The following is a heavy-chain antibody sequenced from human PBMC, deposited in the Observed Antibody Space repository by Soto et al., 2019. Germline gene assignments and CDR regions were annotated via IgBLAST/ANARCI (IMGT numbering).Heavy chain of an antibody. Sequence: QVQLQQWGAGLLKPSETLSLTCAVYGGSFRGYYWSWIRQPPGKGLEWIGEINHSGSTNYNPSLKSRVTISVDTSKNQFSLKLSSVTAADTAVYYCARGSVHGSGPLDYWGQGTLVTVSS. CDR2: INHSGST. D-gene: IGHD3-10*01. CDR3: ARGSVHGSGPLDY. V-gene: IGHV4-34*01. CDR1: GGSFRGYY. J-gene: IGHJ4*02.